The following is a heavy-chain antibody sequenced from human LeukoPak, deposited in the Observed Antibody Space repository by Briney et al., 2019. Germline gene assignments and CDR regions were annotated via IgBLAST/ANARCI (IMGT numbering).Heavy chain of an antibody. CDR2: ISAYNGNT. CDR1: GYTFTSYG. J-gene: IGHJ6*02. Sequence: ASVKVSCKASGYTFTSYGISWVRQAPGQGLEWMGWISAYNGNTNYAQKLQGRVTMTTDTSTSTAYMELRSLRSDDTAVYYCARDKGVGASYYYYYYGMDVWGQGTTVTVSS. CDR3: ARDKGVGASYYYYYYGMDV. V-gene: IGHV1-18*01. D-gene: IGHD1-26*01.